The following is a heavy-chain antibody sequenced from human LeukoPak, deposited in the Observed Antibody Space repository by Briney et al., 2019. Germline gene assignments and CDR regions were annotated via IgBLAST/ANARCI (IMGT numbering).Heavy chain of an antibody. V-gene: IGHV3-66*01. CDR1: GFTVSNNY. D-gene: IGHD1-14*01. CDR2: IYSGGST. J-gene: IGHJ5*02. CDR3: ANKPAGFDP. Sequence: GGSLRLSCAASGFTVSNNYMTWVRQAPGKGLEWVSLIYSGGSTYYADSVKGRFTISRDNSKNTVYLQMNSLRAEDTAVYYCANKPAGFDPWGQGTLVTVSS.